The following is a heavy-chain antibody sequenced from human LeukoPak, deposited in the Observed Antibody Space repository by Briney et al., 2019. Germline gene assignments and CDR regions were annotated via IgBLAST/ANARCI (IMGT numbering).Heavy chain of an antibody. J-gene: IGHJ4*02. Sequence: SETLSLTCTVAGGSITNNNFYWGWIRQPPGKGLEWIGGIYYTGFNASYPSLKSRVIVSIDTSKNQFSLKLSSVTAADTAVYYCARGSREIDYWGQGTLVTVSS. CDR3: ARGSREIDY. V-gene: IGHV4-39*07. CDR2: IYYTGFN. CDR1: GGSITNNNFY.